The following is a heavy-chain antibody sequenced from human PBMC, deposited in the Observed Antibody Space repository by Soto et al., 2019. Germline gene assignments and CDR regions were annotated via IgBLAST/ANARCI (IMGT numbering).Heavy chain of an antibody. CDR1: GFTFTSSA. D-gene: IGHD3-9*01. V-gene: IGHV1-58*01. Sequence: SVKVSGKASGFTFTSSAVQWVRQARGQRLEWIGWIVVGSGNTNYAQKFQERVTIPRDMSTSTAYMELSSLRSEDTAVYYCAALHYDILTGTGYYGMDVWVQGTTVTVSS. CDR3: AALHYDILTGTGYYGMDV. J-gene: IGHJ6*02. CDR2: IVVGSGNT.